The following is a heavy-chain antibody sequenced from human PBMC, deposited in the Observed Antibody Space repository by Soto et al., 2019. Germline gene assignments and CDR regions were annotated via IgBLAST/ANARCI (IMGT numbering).Heavy chain of an antibody. V-gene: IGHV5-10-1*01. Sequence: PGESLKISCKGSGYSFTSYWISWVRQMPGKGLEWMGRIDPSDSYTNYSPSFQGHVTISADKSISTAYLQWSSLKASDTAMYYCARWFPDYSNLAGMDVWGQGTTVTVSS. CDR2: IDPSDSYT. D-gene: IGHD4-4*01. J-gene: IGHJ6*02. CDR1: GYSFTSYW. CDR3: ARWFPDYSNLAGMDV.